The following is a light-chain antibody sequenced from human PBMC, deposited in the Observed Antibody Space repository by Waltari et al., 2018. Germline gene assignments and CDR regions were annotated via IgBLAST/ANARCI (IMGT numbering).Light chain of an antibody. V-gene: IGLV8-61*01. J-gene: IGLJ3*02. CDR3: SMYMGSGVWV. CDR1: SGSVPSPPY. Sequence: QTVVTQEPSLSLSPGGPVAPPCALRSGSVPSPPYPTWYQHTPVQPPRTLVYKGISRSSGVPDRFSGPILGNTAALTITGAQADDESDYYCSMYMGSGVWVFGGGTKLTVL. CDR2: KGI.